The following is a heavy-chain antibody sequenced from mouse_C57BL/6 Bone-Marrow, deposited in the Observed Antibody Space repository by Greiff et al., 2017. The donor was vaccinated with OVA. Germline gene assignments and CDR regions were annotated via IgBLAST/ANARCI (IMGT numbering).Heavy chain of an antibody. V-gene: IGHV2-6*03. CDR2: IWSDGST. CDR1: GFSFTSYG. J-gene: IGHJ4*01. D-gene: IGHD1-1*01. CDR3: ARSTVEDYYAMDY. Sequence: VMLVESGPGLVAPSQSLSITCTVSGFSFTSYGVHWVRQPPGKGLEWLVVIWSDGSTTYNSALKSRLSISKDNSKSQVFLKMNSLQTDDTAMYYCARSTVEDYYAMDYWGQGTSVTVSS.